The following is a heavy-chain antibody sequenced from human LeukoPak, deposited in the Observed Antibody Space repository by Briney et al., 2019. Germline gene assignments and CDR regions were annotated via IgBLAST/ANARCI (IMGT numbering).Heavy chain of an antibody. CDR3: ARDGRYYYAFDI. Sequence: SQTLSLTCAVSGGSFSSGTYSWSWIRQPPGRGLEWIGYIYYSGSTYYNPSLKSRVTISVDTSKNQFSLKLSSLTAADTAVYYCARDGRYYYAFDIWGQGTMVTVSS. D-gene: IGHD1-26*01. CDR1: GGSFSSGTYS. V-gene: IGHV4-30-4*07. J-gene: IGHJ3*02. CDR2: IYYSGST.